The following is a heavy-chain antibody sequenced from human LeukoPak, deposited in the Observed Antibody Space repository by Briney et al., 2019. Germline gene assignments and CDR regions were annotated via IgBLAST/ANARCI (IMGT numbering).Heavy chain of an antibody. J-gene: IGHJ5*02. Sequence: SETLSLTCTVSGGSISSYYWSWIRQPPGKGLEWIGYIYYSGSTNYNPSLKSRVTMSVDTSKNQFSLKLSSVTAADTAVYYCARDYYDKEWFAPWGQGTLFTVSS. CDR2: IYYSGST. D-gene: IGHD3-22*01. V-gene: IGHV4-59*12. CDR3: ARDYYDKEWFAP. CDR1: GGSISSYY.